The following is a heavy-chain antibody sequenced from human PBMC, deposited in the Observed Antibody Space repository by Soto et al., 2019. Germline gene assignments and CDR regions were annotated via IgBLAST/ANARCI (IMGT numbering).Heavy chain of an antibody. J-gene: IGHJ4*02. CDR2: IYYSGST. CDR3: ARGGYYYDTSGCPDY. Sequence: SETLSLTCTVSSGSISNYYWSWIRQPPGKGLEWIGYIYYSGSTNYNPSLKSRVTISVDTSKNQFSLKLSSVTTADTAVYYCARGGYYYDTSGCPDYWGQATLVTVSS. CDR1: SGSISNYY. V-gene: IGHV4-59*01. D-gene: IGHD3-22*01.